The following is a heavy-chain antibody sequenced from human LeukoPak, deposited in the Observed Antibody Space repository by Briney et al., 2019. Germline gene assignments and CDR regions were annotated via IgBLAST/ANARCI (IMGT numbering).Heavy chain of an antibody. D-gene: IGHD2-15*01. CDR3: AKEMRHCSGGRCPWSH. J-gene: IGHJ4*02. V-gene: IGHV3-23*01. CDR1: GFAFSSYG. CDR2: ITADDDSA. Sequence: HSGGSLRLSCAASGFAFSSYGTHWVRQTAGRGLEWVSGITADDDSANYADSVQGRFTISRDISKKTLYLQMHSLRGDDTAVYYCAKEMRHCSGGRCPWSHWGQGTLVSVSS.